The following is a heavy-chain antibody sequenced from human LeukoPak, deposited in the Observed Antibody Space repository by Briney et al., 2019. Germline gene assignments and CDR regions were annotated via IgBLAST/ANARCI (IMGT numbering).Heavy chain of an antibody. D-gene: IGHD5-12*01. V-gene: IGHV3-23*01. J-gene: IGHJ4*02. CDR2: LSGAGLRT. Sequence: GGSLRLSCAASGFTFKSFAMTWVRQAPGKGLEWVSPLSGAGLRTYYADSVKGRFTISRDNSKNTLYLHMNSLTGDDTAVYYCAKDRYGDYEYYFDYWGQGTLVTVSS. CDR1: GFTFKSFA. CDR3: AKDRYGDYEYYFDY.